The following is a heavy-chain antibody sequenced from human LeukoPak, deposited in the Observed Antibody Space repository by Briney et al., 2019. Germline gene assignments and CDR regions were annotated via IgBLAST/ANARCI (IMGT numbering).Heavy chain of an antibody. J-gene: IGHJ6*03. D-gene: IGHD1-26*01. CDR3: ARDGFFRVGANTHYYYYYYMDV. Sequence: GGSLRLSCAASGFTFSSYSMNWVRQAPGKGLEWVSYISSSSSSTIYYADSVKGRFTISRDNAKNSLYLQMNSLRAEDTAVYYCARDGFFRVGANTHYYYYYYMDVWGKGTTVTVSS. CDR2: ISSSSSSTI. V-gene: IGHV3-48*01. CDR1: GFTFSSYS.